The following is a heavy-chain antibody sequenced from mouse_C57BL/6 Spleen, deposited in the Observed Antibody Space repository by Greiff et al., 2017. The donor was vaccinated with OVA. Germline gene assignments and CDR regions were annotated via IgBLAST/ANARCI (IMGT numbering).Heavy chain of an antibody. CDR1: GFNIKNTY. CDR3: ARSEEYRNLAWFAY. Sequence: EVQLQESVAELVRPGASVKLSCTASGFNIKNTYMHWVKQRPEPGLEWIGRIDPANGNPKYAPKFQGKATITADTSSNTADLQLSSLTAEDTAIYYSARSEEYRNLAWFAYWGQGTLVTVSA. J-gene: IGHJ3*01. V-gene: IGHV14-3*01. D-gene: IGHD2-5*01. CDR2: IDPANGNP.